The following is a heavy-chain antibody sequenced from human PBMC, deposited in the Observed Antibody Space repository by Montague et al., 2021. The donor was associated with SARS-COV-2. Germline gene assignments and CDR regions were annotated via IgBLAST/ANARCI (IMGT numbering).Heavy chain of an antibody. J-gene: IGHJ6*02. Sequence: TLSLTCTVSGGSISSSGYYWSWIRQHPGKGLEWIGYIYYSGSTYYXPSLKSRVTISVDTSKDQFSLKLSSVTAADTAVYYCAREKRHYCSSTSCYDNYYYYYGMDVWGQGTTVTVSS. CDR2: IYYSGST. D-gene: IGHD2-2*01. CDR1: GGSISSSGYY. CDR3: AREKRHYCSSTSCYDNYYYYYGMDV. V-gene: IGHV4-31*03.